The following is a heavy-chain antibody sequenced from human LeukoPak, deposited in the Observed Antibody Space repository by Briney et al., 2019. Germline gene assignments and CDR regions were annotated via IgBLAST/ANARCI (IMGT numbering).Heavy chain of an antibody. J-gene: IGHJ4*02. CDR2: ISSSGSTI. D-gene: IGHD3-9*01. CDR1: GFTFSSYT. V-gene: IGHV3-48*03. CDR3: ARDAVLGGGFDVCGIDY. Sequence: PGGSLRLSCAASGFTFSSYTMNWVRQAPGKGLEWVSYISSSGSTIYYADSVKGRFTISRDNAKNSLYLQMNSLRAEDTAVYYCARDAVLGGGFDVCGIDYWGQGTLVTVSS.